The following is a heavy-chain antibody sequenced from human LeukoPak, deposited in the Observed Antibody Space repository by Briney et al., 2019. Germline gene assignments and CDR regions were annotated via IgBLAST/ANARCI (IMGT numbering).Heavy chain of an antibody. Sequence: PSQTLSLTCTVSGGSISSGGYYWSWIRQHPGKGLEWIGYIYYSGSTYYNPSLKSRVTISVDTSKNQFSLKLSSVTAADTAVYYCARANSGSAYYFDYWGQGTLVTVSS. CDR2: IYYSGST. CDR1: GGSISSGGYY. CDR3: ARANSGSAYYFDY. V-gene: IGHV4-31*03. J-gene: IGHJ4*02. D-gene: IGHD1-26*01.